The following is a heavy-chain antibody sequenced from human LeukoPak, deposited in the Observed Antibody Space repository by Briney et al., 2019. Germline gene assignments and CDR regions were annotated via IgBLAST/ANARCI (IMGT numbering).Heavy chain of an antibody. CDR3: ARTNDPTAMGVYYYYYYMDV. J-gene: IGHJ6*03. CDR2: INTNTGNP. V-gene: IGHV7-4-1*02. D-gene: IGHD5-18*01. CDR1: GYTFTSYG. Sequence: ASVKVSCKASGYTFTSYGISWVRQAPGQGLEWMGWINTNTGNPTYAQGFTGRFVFSLDTSVSTAYLQISSLKAEDTAVYYCARTNDPTAMGVYYYYYYMDVWGKGTTVTVSS.